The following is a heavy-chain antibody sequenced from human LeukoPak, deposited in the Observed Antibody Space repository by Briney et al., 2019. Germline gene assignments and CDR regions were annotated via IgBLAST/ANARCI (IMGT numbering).Heavy chain of an antibody. CDR3: ARGGSSGYDPFDY. Sequence: PSETLSLTCSVSRGSLRNYYWSWIRQPPGQGLEWIGYIFYSGSTNNNPSLKSRVTISVDTSKNQFSLKLTSVTAADTAVYYCARGGSSGYDPFDYWGQGTLVTVSS. V-gene: IGHV4-59*01. CDR1: RGSLRNYY. D-gene: IGHD5-12*01. CDR2: IFYSGST. J-gene: IGHJ4*02.